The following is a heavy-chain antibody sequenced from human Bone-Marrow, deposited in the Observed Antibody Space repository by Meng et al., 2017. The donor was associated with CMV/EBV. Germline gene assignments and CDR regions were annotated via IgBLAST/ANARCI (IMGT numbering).Heavy chain of an antibody. CDR3: AHSQYYYDNSAWGELDY. Sequence: LSTSGVGVGWIRQATGKELKWLALIYWDDDKHYSPSLKSRLTITRDTSKNQVVLTMTNMDHVDTATYYCAHSQYYYDNSAWGELDYWGQGTLVTVSS. CDR1: LSTSGVG. CDR2: IYWDDDK. V-gene: IGHV2-5*02. D-gene: IGHD3-22*01. J-gene: IGHJ4*02.